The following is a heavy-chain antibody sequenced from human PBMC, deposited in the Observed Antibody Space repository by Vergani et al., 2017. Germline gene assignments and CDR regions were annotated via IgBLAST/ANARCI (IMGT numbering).Heavy chain of an antibody. CDR2: INPNGDAT. D-gene: IGHD2-15*01. Sequence: QVQLVQSGAELKKPGASVRVSCKASGFIFTDYYIHWMRQAPGQGLEWIGWINPNGDATHYAQNFRGRVTLTRDTSSTTAYMELSSLRSEDTAVFYCARARCSGGSCYRGFDYWGQGTLVTVSS. CDR1: GFIFTDYY. CDR3: ARARCSGGSCYRGFDY. J-gene: IGHJ4*02. V-gene: IGHV1-2*02.